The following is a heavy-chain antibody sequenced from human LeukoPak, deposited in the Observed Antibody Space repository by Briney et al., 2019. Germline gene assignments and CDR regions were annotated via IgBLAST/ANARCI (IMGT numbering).Heavy chain of an antibody. CDR2: IIPIFGTA. D-gene: IGHD2-15*01. CDR3: ARTKNSYTDINTAWFDP. CDR1: GGTFSSYA. J-gene: IGHJ5*02. Sequence: SVKVSCEASGGTFSSYAISWVRQAPGQGLEWMGRIIPIFGTANYAQKFQGRVTITTDESTSTAYMELSSLRSEDTAVYYCARTKNSYTDINTAWFDPWGQGTLVTVSS. V-gene: IGHV1-69*05.